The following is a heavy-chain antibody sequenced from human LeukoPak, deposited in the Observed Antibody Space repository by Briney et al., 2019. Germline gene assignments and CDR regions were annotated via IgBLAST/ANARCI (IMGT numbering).Heavy chain of an antibody. CDR2: ISAYNGNT. Sequence: ASVKVSCKASGYTFTSYGISWVRQPPGQGLEWMGWISAYNGNTNYAQKLQGRVTMTTDTSTSTAYMELRSLRSDDTAVYYCARDRRRVRGVYYYGMDVWGQGTTVTVSS. J-gene: IGHJ6*02. V-gene: IGHV1-18*01. D-gene: IGHD3-10*01. CDR3: ARDRRRVRGVYYYGMDV. CDR1: GYTFTSYG.